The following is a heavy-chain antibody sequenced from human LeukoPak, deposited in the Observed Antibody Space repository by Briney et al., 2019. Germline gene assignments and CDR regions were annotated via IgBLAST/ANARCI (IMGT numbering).Heavy chain of an antibody. Sequence: GASVKVSCKASGYTFTSYGISWVQQAPGQGLEWMGWISAYNGNTNYAQKLQGRVTMTTDTSTSTAYMELRSLRSDDTAVYYCARDYSSSWYPNWFDPWGQGTLVTVSS. V-gene: IGHV1-18*01. CDR3: ARDYSSSWYPNWFDP. J-gene: IGHJ5*02. CDR2: ISAYNGNT. D-gene: IGHD6-13*01. CDR1: GYTFTSYG.